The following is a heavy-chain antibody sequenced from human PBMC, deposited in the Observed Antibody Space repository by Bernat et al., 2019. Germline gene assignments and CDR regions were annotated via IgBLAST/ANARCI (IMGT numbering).Heavy chain of an antibody. CDR3: ARGESKSSWDFFDY. CDR2: ISSSSSYI. V-gene: IGHV3-21*02. CDR1: EFSFSSYS. J-gene: IGHJ4*02. Sequence: EVQLVESGGGLVKPGGSLRLSCVASEFSFSSYSMNWVRQAPGKGLEWVSSISSSSSYISYAESIKGRFTISRDNAKNSLYLQINSLRAEDTAVYYCARGESKSSWDFFDYWGQGTLVAVSS. D-gene: IGHD6-6*01.